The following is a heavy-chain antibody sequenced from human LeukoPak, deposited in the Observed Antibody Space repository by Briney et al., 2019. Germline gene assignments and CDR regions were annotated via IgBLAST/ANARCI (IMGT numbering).Heavy chain of an antibody. CDR1: GFTFSSYS. CDR3: ARSSSSGYLLGY. D-gene: IGHD5-12*01. CDR2: ISSSSSYI. V-gene: IGHV3-21*01. Sequence: GSLRLSCAASGFTFSSYSMNWVRQAPGKGLEWVSSISSSSSYIYYADSVKGRFTISRDNAKNSLYLQMNSLRAEDTAVYYCARSSSSGYLLGYWGQGTLVTVSS. J-gene: IGHJ4*02.